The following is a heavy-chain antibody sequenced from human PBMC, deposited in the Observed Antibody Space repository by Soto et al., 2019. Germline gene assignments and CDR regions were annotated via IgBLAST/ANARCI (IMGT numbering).Heavy chain of an antibody. Sequence: PSETLSLTCTVSGGSVSSGSYYWSWIRQPPGKGLECIGYIYYSGSTNYNPSLKSRVTISVDTSKNQFSLKLSSVTAADTAVYYCARVSSSWGLVNYYAHCGQGTLVTVST. CDR3: ARVSSSWGLVNYYAH. CDR1: GGSVSSGSYY. V-gene: IGHV4-61*01. D-gene: IGHD6-13*01. J-gene: IGHJ4*02. CDR2: IYYSGST.